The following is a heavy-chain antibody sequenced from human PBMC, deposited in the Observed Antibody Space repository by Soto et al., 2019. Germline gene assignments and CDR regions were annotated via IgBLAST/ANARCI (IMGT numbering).Heavy chain of an antibody. CDR3: AVNPFDY. V-gene: IGHV3-30*03. J-gene: IGHJ4*02. Sequence: QVQLLESGGGVVQPGRSLRLSCAASGFTFSGYGMHWVRQAPGKGLEWVAVISDDGSNKYYADSVKGRFTISRDNSKNELYLQMNSLRPEDTAVYYCAVNPFDYWGQGTPVTGSS. CDR1: GFTFSGYG. CDR2: ISDDGSNK.